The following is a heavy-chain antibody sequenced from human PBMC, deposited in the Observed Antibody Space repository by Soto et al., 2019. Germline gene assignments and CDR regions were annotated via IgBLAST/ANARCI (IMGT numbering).Heavy chain of an antibody. CDR1: GYTFTSYG. V-gene: IGHV1-18*01. D-gene: IGHD2-8*01. CDR3: ARELGYCTNGVCFNSPYFDY. CDR2: ISAYNGNT. Sequence: QVQLVQSGAEVKKPGASVKVSCKASGYTFTSYGISWVRQAPGQGLEWMGWISAYNGNTNYAQKLQGIVTMTTDTSTSTAYMELRSLRSDDTAVYYCARELGYCTNGVCFNSPYFDYWGQGTLVTVSS. J-gene: IGHJ4*02.